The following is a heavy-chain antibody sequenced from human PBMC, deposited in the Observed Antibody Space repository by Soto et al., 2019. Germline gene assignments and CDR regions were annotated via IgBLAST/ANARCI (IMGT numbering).Heavy chain of an antibody. Sequence: QVQLVQSGAEVKKPGSSVKVSCKASGGTFSSYTISWVRQAPGQGLEWMGRIIPILGIANYAQKFQGRVTITGDKSTSTAYMELSSLRSEDTAVYYCARDLETTVTTYGMDVWGQGTTVTVSS. CDR3: ARDLETTVTTYGMDV. CDR1: GGTFSSYT. CDR2: IIPILGIA. J-gene: IGHJ6*02. V-gene: IGHV1-69*08. D-gene: IGHD4-17*01.